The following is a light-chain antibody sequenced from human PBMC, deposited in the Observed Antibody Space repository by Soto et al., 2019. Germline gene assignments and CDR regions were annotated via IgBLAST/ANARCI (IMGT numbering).Light chain of an antibody. CDR3: AAWDDSLNGVV. Sequence: QSVLTQPPSASGTPGQRVTLACSGSSSNIGSTTVKWYQQLPGTAPKLLIYNNNQRPSGVPDRFSGSESGTSASLAISGLQSEDEADYYCAAWDDSLNGVVFGGGTKLTVL. V-gene: IGLV1-44*01. CDR2: NNN. J-gene: IGLJ3*02. CDR1: SSNIGSTT.